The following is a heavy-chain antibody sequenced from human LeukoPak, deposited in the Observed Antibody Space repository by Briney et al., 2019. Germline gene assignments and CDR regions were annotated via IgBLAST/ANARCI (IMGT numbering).Heavy chain of an antibody. CDR2: ISSSSSYI. Sequence: GGSLRLSCAASGFTFSSYSMNWVRQAPGKGLEWVSSISSSSSYIYYADSVKGRFTISRDNAKNSLYLQMNSLRAEDTAVYYCARDGVTTYYDILTGYYAAGWFDPWGQGTLVTASS. CDR1: GFTFSSYS. CDR3: ARDGVTTYYDILTGYYAAGWFDP. V-gene: IGHV3-21*01. J-gene: IGHJ5*02. D-gene: IGHD3-9*01.